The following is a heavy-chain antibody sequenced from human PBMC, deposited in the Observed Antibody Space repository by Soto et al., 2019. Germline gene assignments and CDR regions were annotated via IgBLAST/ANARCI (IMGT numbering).Heavy chain of an antibody. Sequence: QVQLVESGGGVVQPGRSLRLSCAASGFTFSSYGMHWVRQAPGKGLEWVAVISYDGSNKYYADSVKGRFTISRDNSKNTLYLQMNSPRAEDTAVYYCANVGYDLDYYYGMDVWGQGTTVTVSS. J-gene: IGHJ6*02. D-gene: IGHD5-12*01. CDR3: ANVGYDLDYYYGMDV. V-gene: IGHV3-30*18. CDR2: ISYDGSNK. CDR1: GFTFSSYG.